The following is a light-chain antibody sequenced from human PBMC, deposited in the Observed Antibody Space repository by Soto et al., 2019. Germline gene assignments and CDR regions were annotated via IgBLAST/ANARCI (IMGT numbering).Light chain of an antibody. CDR1: QGISNY. CDR2: GAS. V-gene: IGKV1-27*01. J-gene: IGKJ4*01. CDR3: QKYDSAPRGLT. Sequence: DIQMTQSPSSLSASVGDRVASTCRASQGISNYLAWYQQKPGKVPKLLIYGASTLQSGVPSRFSGSGSGTTFTLTISSLQPEDVATYYCQKYDSAPRGLTFGGGTNVEIK.